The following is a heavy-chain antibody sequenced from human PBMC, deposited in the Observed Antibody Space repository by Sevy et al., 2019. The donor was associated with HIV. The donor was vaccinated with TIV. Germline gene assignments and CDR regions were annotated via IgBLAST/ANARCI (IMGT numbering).Heavy chain of an antibody. J-gene: IGHJ6*02. CDR2: TYYRSKWYN. V-gene: IGHV6-1*01. CDR3: ARDQRGYSYGYPNYYGMDV. CDR1: GDSVSSNSAA. D-gene: IGHD5-18*01. Sequence: SQTLSLTCAISGDSVSSNSAAWNWIRQSPSRGLEWLGRTYYRSKWYNDYAVSVKSRITINPDTSKNQFSLQLNSVTPEETAVYYCARDQRGYSYGYPNYYGMDVWGQGTTVTVSS.